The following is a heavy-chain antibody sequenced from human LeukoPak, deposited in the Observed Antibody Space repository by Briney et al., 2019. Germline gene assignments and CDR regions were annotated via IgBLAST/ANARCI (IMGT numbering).Heavy chain of an antibody. J-gene: IGHJ3*02. CDR1: GGSISSGGYY. Sequence: SQTLSLTCTVSGGSISSGGYYWSWIRQHPGKGLEWIGYIYYSGSTYYNPSLKSRVTISVDMSKNQFSLKLNSVTAADTAVYYCARDYYDSRGEAFDIWGQGTMVTVSS. CDR3: ARDYYDSRGEAFDI. CDR2: IYYSGST. V-gene: IGHV4-31*03. D-gene: IGHD3-22*01.